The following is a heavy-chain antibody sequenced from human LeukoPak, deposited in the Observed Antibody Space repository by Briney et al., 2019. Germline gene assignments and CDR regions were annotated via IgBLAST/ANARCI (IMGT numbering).Heavy chain of an antibody. D-gene: IGHD3-10*01. Sequence: PGGSLRLSCAASGFTFSSYGVHWVRQAPGKGLEWVAVISYDGSNKYYADSVKGRFTISRDNSKNTLYLQMNSLRAEDTAVYYCAKDLITMVRDWFDPWGQGTLVTVSS. J-gene: IGHJ5*02. CDR2: ISYDGSNK. CDR1: GFTFSSYG. CDR3: AKDLITMVRDWFDP. V-gene: IGHV3-30*18.